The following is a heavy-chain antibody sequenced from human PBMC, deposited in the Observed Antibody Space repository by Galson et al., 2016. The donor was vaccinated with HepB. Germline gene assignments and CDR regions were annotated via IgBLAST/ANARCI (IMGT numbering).Heavy chain of an antibody. D-gene: IGHD5-24*01. Sequence: TLSLTCTVSGGSISSGRYYWSWIRQPAGKGLEWIGRIFTSGSTNYNPSLKSRVTISIDTSKNQFSLKLTSVTAADTAVYFCARDIEERKLVTGRTIRYGSWYFDLWGRGTLVTVSS. V-gene: IGHV4-61*02. CDR1: GGSISSGRYY. CDR2: IFTSGST. CDR3: ARDIEERKLVTGRTIRYGSWYFDL. J-gene: IGHJ2*01.